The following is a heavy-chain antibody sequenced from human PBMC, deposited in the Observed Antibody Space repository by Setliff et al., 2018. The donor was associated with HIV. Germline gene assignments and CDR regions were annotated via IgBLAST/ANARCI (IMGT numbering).Heavy chain of an antibody. V-gene: IGHV4-59*11. CDR2: MYFRGNA. Sequence: PSETLSLTCTVSGVSISSHYWSWIRQAPGKGLEWIGTMYFRGNARNSPSLKSRVAISVDTSKNQLSLNLTSVTAADTAVYYCARVETTVRGATYGMDVWGQGTTVTVS. CDR1: GVSISSHY. CDR3: ARVETTVRGATYGMDV. D-gene: IGHD3-10*01. J-gene: IGHJ6*02.